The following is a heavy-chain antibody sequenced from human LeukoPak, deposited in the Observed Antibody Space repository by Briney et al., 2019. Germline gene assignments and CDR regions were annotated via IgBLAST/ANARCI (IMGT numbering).Heavy chain of an antibody. D-gene: IGHD4-23*01. V-gene: IGHV3-7*01. Sequence: GGSLRLSCAASGFTFSSYWMSWVRQAPGKGLEWVANIKQDGSEKYYVDSVKGRFTISRDNAKNSLYLQMNSLRAEDTAVYYCAKVGDYGGNPMNYYMDVWGKGTTVTVSS. CDR1: GFTFSSYW. J-gene: IGHJ6*03. CDR2: IKQDGSEK. CDR3: AKVGDYGGNPMNYYMDV.